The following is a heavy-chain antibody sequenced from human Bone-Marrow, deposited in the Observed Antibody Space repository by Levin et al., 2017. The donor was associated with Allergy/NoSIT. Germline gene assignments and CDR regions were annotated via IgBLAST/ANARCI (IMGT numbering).Heavy chain of an antibody. Sequence: SQTLSLTCTVSGGSISSHYWSWIRQPPGKGLEWIGYIYNSGSTNYNPPLKSRVTISVDTSKNQLSLKLNSVTAADTAVYYCARDPTATTIYLDPWGQGTLVTVSS. CDR3: ARDPTATTIYLDP. V-gene: IGHV4-59*11. CDR1: GGSISSHY. CDR2: IYNSGST. D-gene: IGHD1-7*01. J-gene: IGHJ5*02.